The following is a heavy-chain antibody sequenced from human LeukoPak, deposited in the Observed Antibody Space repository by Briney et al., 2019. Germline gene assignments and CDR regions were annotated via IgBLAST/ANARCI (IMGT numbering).Heavy chain of an antibody. CDR2: ISSSKSYI. CDR1: GFSFSSYS. Sequence: GGSLRLSCAASGFSFSSYSMNWVRQAPGKGLEWVSSISSSKSYIFYADSVKGRFTISRDNAKNSLYLEMTRLRAEDTAVYYCASGSPAGDYWGEGTLVTVSS. D-gene: IGHD1-26*01. J-gene: IGHJ4*02. V-gene: IGHV3-21*01. CDR3: ASGSPAGDY.